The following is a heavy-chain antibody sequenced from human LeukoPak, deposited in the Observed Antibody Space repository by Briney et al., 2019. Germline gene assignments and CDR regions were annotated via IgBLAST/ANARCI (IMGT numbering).Heavy chain of an antibody. CDR1: GGSFSGYY. CDR2: INHSGST. CDR3: ATKYSVAVAANPPYFDY. Sequence: SETLSLTPALYGGSFSGYYWSWIPQPPGKGLEWIGEINHSGSTNYNPSLKSRVTISVDTSKNQFSLKLSSVTAADTGVYYCATKYSVAVAANPPYFDYWGQGTLVTVSS. V-gene: IGHV4-34*01. J-gene: IGHJ4*02. D-gene: IGHD6-19*01.